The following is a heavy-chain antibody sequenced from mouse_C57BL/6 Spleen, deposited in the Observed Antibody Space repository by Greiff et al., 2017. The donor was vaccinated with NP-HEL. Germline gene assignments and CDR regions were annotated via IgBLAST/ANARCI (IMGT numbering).Heavy chain of an antibody. CDR3: ARYYYGSSSTGGYFDV. CDR1: GYTFTDYY. D-gene: IGHD1-1*01. CDR2: IYPGSGNT. Sequence: QVQLQQSGAELVRPGASVKLSCKASGYTFTDYYINWVKQRPGQGLEWIARIYPGSGNTYYNEKFKGKATLTAEKSSSTAYMQLSSLTSEDSAVYFCARYYYGSSSTGGYFDVWGTGTTVTVSS. J-gene: IGHJ1*03. V-gene: IGHV1-76*01.